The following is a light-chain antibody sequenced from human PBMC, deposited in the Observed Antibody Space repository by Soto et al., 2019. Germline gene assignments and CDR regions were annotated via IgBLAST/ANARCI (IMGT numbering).Light chain of an antibody. V-gene: IGKV3-20*01. CDR2: GAS. CDR3: QQYVSSVT. J-gene: IGKJ1*01. Sequence: IALTQSPGFLSLSPGECATLSCRASQSVDSSFFAWYQQKPGQAPRLLIYGASKRATGIPDRFSGSGSGTDFTLTISRLEPEDFAVYYCQQYVSSVTFGQGTKVEIK. CDR1: QSVDSSF.